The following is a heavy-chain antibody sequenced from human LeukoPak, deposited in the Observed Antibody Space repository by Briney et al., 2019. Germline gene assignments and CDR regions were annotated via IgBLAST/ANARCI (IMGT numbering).Heavy chain of an antibody. V-gene: IGHV3-9*01. CDR1: GFTFDDYA. D-gene: IGHD5-12*01. CDR2: ISWNSGSI. Sequence: GGSLRLSCAASGFTFDDYAMHWVRQAPGKGLEWVSGISWNSGSIGYADSVKGRFTISRDNAKNSLYLQTNSLRAGDTALYYCAKDQAPDIVATVTFDYWGQGTLVTVSS. J-gene: IGHJ4*02. CDR3: AKDQAPDIVATVTFDY.